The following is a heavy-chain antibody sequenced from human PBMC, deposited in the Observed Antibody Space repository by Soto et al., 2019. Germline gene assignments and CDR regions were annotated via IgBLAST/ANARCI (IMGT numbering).Heavy chain of an antibody. CDR1: GDSISSSNW. D-gene: IGHD2-2*01. CDR3: ARDRVVVVPAAIPVSDYYCMDV. Sequence: SETLSLTCAVSGDSISSSNWWTWVRQPPGKGLEWIGDIYYSGSTYYNPSLKSRVTISVDTSKNQFSLKLSSVTAADTAVYYCARDRVVVVPAAIPVSDYYCMDVWGQGTTVTVSS. V-gene: IGHV4-4*02. J-gene: IGHJ6*02. CDR2: IYYSGST.